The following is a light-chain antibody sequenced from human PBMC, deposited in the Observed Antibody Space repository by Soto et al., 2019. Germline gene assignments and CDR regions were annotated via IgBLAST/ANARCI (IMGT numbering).Light chain of an antibody. V-gene: IGKV1-39*01. CDR1: QSISSY. J-gene: IGKJ3*01. CDR2: AAS. Sequence: IHILLYPSSLSASVGDRVIITCRASQSISSYFNWYQQKPGKAPKLLIYAASSLQSGVPSRFSGSGSATDFTLTSSREPQEDSATYCRQQSDSPSTFGPGTKVDIK. CDR3: QQSDSPST.